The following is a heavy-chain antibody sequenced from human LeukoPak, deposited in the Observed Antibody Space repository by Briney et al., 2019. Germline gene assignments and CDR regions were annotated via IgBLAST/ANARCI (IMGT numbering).Heavy chain of an antibody. CDR3: AGASTYDFWSGYYGPPFDY. V-gene: IGHV4-61*01. D-gene: IGHD3-3*01. CDR2: IYYSGST. Sequence: SQTLSLTCTVSGGSISSGSYYWNWIRRPPGKGLEWIGYIYYSGSTNYNPSLKSRVTMSVDTSKNQFSLKLSSVTAADTAVYYCAGASTYDFWSGYYGPPFDYWGQGTLVTVSS. J-gene: IGHJ4*02. CDR1: GGSISSGSYY.